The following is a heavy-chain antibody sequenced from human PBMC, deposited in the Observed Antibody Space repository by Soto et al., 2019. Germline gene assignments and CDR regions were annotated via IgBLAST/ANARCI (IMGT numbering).Heavy chain of an antibody. CDR3: ARDEVYGSGSYFYYYYMGV. CDR1: GGTFSSYA. D-gene: IGHD3-10*01. Sequence: ASVKVSCKASGGTFSSYAISWVRQAPGQGLEWMGGIIPIFGTANYAQKFQGRVTITADESTSTAYMELSSLRSEDTAVYYCARDEVYGSGSYFYYYYMGVWGKGTTVTVSS. J-gene: IGHJ6*03. V-gene: IGHV1-69*13. CDR2: IIPIFGTA.